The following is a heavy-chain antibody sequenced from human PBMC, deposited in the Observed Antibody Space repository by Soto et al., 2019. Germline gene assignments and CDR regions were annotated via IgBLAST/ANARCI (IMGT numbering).Heavy chain of an antibody. CDR3: VKEKSVMYSGYDAFDI. D-gene: IGHD5-12*01. V-gene: IGHV3-48*03. J-gene: IGHJ3*02. Sequence: PGGSLRLSCAASGFDFKSYEMDWVRQAPGKGLEWVAYIKSGASTISYTDSVKGRFTISRDDVKNLLFLEMNNLSAEDTAVYYCVKEKSVMYSGYDAFDIWGHGTLVTVSS. CDR2: IKSGASTI. CDR1: GFDFKSYE.